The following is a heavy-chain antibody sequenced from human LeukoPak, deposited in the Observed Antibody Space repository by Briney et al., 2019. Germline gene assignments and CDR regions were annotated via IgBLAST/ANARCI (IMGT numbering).Heavy chain of an antibody. D-gene: IGHD2-2*01. Sequence: ASVKVSCKASGYTFTGYYMHWVRQAPGQGLEWMGWINPNSGGTNYAQKFQGRVTMTRDTSIGTAYMELSRLRSDDTAVYYCARAGRYCSSTSCLQGAFDIWGQGTMVTVSS. CDR3: ARAGRYCSSTSCLQGAFDI. CDR1: GYTFTGYY. J-gene: IGHJ3*02. CDR2: INPNSGGT. V-gene: IGHV1-2*02.